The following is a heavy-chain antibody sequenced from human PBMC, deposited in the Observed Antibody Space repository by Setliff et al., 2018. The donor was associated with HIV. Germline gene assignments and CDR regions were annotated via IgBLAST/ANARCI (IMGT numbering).Heavy chain of an antibody. J-gene: IGHJ1*01. CDR3: ARHHNTMVRGVAYFQH. CDR2: IYYSGNT. Sequence: PSETLSLTCTVSGGSISSYYWNWIRQPPGKGLEWIGYIYYSGNTNYNPSLKSRVTISVDTSKKQFSPKLSSVIAADTAVYYCARHHNTMVRGVAYFQHWGQGTLVTVSS. CDR1: GGSISSYY. D-gene: IGHD3-10*01. V-gene: IGHV4-59*08.